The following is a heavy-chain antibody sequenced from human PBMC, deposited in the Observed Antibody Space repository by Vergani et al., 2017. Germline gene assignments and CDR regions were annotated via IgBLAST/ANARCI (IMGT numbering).Heavy chain of an antibody. CDR2: IFSNDEK. D-gene: IGHD3-22*01. CDR3: ARLHGPSGYYDFDY. CDR1: GFSFSSATMG. V-gene: IGHV2-26*01. Sequence: QVTLKESGPVLVKPTETLTLTCTHSGFSFSSATMGVSWIRQPPGKALEWLAHIFSNDEKSYSTSLKSRLTISKDTSKSQVVLTMTNMDPVDTATYYCARLHGPSGYYDFDYWGQGILVTVSS. J-gene: IGHJ4*02.